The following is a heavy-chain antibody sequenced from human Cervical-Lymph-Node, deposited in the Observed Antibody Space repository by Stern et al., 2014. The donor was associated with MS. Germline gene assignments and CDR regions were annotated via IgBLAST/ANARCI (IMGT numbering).Heavy chain of an antibody. D-gene: IGHD2-8*02. CDR1: GYSFTSSW. Sequence: EVQLVESGAEVTKPGESLKISCQGSGYSFTSSWIGWVRQMPGKGLELMGIIYPGDSDTRYNPSFQGQVAISADKSVSTAYLQWSSLKASDTAMYYCATSTGYFLLEYYFDYWGQGTLVTVPS. CDR2: IYPGDSDT. CDR3: ATSTGYFLLEYYFDY. J-gene: IGHJ4*02. V-gene: IGHV5-51*01.